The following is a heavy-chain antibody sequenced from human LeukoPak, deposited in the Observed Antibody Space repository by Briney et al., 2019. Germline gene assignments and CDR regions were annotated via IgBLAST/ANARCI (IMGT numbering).Heavy chain of an antibody. CDR3: ALELLGAPTPGAY. D-gene: IGHD7-27*01. CDR1: TVSGSSGNW. J-gene: IGHJ4*02. Sequence: PSETLSLTCALSTVSGSSGNWWSWVRQPPGKGLEWIGEVHKTGKTNYNPSLKTRVTISIDASKNQLSLELTSVTAADAAVYYCALELLGAPTPGAYWGQGTRVTVSS. CDR2: VHKTGKT. V-gene: IGHV4-4*02.